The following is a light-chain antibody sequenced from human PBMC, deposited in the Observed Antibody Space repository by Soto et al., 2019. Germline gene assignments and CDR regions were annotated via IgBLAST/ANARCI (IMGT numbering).Light chain of an antibody. V-gene: IGLV1-40*01. CDR1: GSTFGAGSD. J-gene: IGLJ2*01. Sequence: QSVLTQPPSVSGAPGQRVTISCTGSGSTFGAGSDVHWYQQVPGTAPKLLISYNTNRPSGVPDRFSGSKSGTSASLAISGLQAEDEGDYYCQCYDSSLTVLFGGGTKLTVL. CDR2: YNT. CDR3: QCYDSSLTVL.